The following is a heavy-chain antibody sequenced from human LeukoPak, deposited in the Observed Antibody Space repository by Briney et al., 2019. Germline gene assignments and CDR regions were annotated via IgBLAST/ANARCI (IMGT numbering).Heavy chain of an antibody. J-gene: IGHJ4*02. Sequence: GGSLRLSCAASEFTVRNSYMSWVRQAPGKGVEGVSIILSGGDTFYTYSVKGRLTISRDNSKNTVYPYMDGLRAEDTAVYYCARLAAYNFDGGYFDYWGLGTLVTVSS. D-gene: IGHD1-1*01. CDR2: ILSGGDT. CDR1: EFTVRNSY. V-gene: IGHV3-53*01. CDR3: ARLAAYNFDGGYFDY.